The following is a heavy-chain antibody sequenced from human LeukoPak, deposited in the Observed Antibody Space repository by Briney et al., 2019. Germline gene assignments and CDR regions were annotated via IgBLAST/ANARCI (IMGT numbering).Heavy chain of an antibody. CDR1: GGSFSGYY. CDR3: ARDGSFSYYYDSS. CDR2: INHSGST. Sequence: SETLSLTCAVYGGSFSGYYWTWIRQPPGKGLEWIGEINHSGSTNYNPSLKSRVTISVDMSKNQFSLKLSSVTAADTAVYYCARDGSFSYYYDSSWGQGTLVTVSS. V-gene: IGHV4-34*01. J-gene: IGHJ4*02. D-gene: IGHD3-22*01.